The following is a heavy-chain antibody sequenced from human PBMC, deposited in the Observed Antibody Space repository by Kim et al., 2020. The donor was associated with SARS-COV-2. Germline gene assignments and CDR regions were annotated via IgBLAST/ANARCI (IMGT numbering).Heavy chain of an antibody. Sequence: SETLSLTCAVYGGSFSGYYWSWIRQPPGKGLEWIGEINHSGSTNYNPSLKSRVTISVDTSKNQFSLKLSSVTAADTAVYYCARVGIAVAEAIRSLVNDYWGQGTLVTVSS. D-gene: IGHD6-19*01. CDR2: INHSGST. J-gene: IGHJ4*02. CDR3: ARVGIAVAEAIRSLVNDY. V-gene: IGHV4-34*01. CDR1: GGSFSGYY.